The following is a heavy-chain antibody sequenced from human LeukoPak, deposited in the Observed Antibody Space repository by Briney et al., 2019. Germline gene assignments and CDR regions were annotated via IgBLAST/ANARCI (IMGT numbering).Heavy chain of an antibody. Sequence: SETLSLTCTVSGGSLSGFYWSWIRHPPGKRLQWIGYIHYRGTSDSDSSLPSRVSMSVDTAKNQFSLRLTSVTASDTAIYYCARRGPNSGSARGWNFDLWGRGTLVTVSS. CDR3: ARRGPNSGSARGWNFDL. CDR2: IHYRGTS. V-gene: IGHV4-59*04. CDR1: GGSLSGFY. J-gene: IGHJ2*01. D-gene: IGHD6-19*01.